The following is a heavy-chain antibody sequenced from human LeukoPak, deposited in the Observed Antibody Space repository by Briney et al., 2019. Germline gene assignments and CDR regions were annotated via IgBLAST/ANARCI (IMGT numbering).Heavy chain of an antibody. V-gene: IGHV4-61*02. J-gene: IGHJ3*02. Sequence: SETLSLTCTISGGSISSGSYYWSWIRQPAGKGLEWIGRIYTSGSTNYNPSLKSRVTTSVDTSKNQFSLKLSSVTAADTAVYYCARGPYSYDSSGAFDIWGQGTMVTVSS. CDR3: ARGPYSYDSSGAFDI. CDR2: IYTSGST. D-gene: IGHD3-22*01. CDR1: GGSISSGSYY.